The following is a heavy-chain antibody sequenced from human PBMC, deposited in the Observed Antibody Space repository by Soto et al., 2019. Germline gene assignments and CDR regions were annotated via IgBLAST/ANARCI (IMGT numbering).Heavy chain of an antibody. J-gene: IGHJ4*02. CDR1: GYTFTSYG. CDR2: ISAYNGNT. D-gene: IGHD3-16*02. CDR3: ARDGSYIWGSYRYTGYDY. V-gene: IGHV1-18*01. Sequence: ASVKVSCKASGYTFTSYGISWVRQAPGQGLEWMGWISAYNGNTNYARKLQGRVTMATDTSTSTAYMELRSLRSDDTAVYYCARDGSYIWGSYRYTGYDYWGQGTLVTVSS.